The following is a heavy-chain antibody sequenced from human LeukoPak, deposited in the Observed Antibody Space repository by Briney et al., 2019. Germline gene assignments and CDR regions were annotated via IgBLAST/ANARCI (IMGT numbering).Heavy chain of an antibody. J-gene: IGHJ4*02. CDR1: GGSISSYC. Sequence: SETLSLTCAVSGGSISSYCWSWIRQPPGKGLEWIGYIYYSGSTNYNPSLKSRVTISVDTSKNQFSLKLSSVTAADTAVYYCARAYSSGWALDYWGQGTLVTVSS. D-gene: IGHD6-19*01. V-gene: IGHV4-59*01. CDR3: ARAYSSGWALDY. CDR2: IYYSGST.